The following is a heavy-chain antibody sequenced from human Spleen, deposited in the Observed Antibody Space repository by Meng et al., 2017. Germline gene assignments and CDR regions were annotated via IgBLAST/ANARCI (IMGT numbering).Heavy chain of an antibody. CDR3: ARTGYFDWLSVLYYFDY. J-gene: IGHJ4*02. CDR2: IYPGDSDT. CDR1: GYSFTSYW. D-gene: IGHD3-9*01. Sequence: GESLKISCKGSGYSFTSYWIGWVRQMPGKGLEWMGIIYPGDSDTRYSPSFQGQVTISADKSISTAYLQWSSLKASDTAMYYCARTGYFDWLSVLYYFDYWGQGTLVTVSS. V-gene: IGHV5-51*01.